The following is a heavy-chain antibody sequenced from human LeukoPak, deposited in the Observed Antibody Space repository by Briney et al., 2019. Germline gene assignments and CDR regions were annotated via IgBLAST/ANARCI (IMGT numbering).Heavy chain of an antibody. D-gene: IGHD3-22*01. CDR1: GYTLTELS. CDR3: ATDPVFPYYDSSPPDFDY. V-gene: IGHV1-24*01. CDR2: FDPEDGET. J-gene: IGHJ4*02. Sequence: ASVKVSCKVSGYTLTELSMHWVRQAPGKGLEWMGGFDPEDGETIYAQKFQGRVTMTEDTSTDTAYMELSSLRSEDTAVYYCATDPVFPYYDSSPPDFDYWGQGTLVTVSS.